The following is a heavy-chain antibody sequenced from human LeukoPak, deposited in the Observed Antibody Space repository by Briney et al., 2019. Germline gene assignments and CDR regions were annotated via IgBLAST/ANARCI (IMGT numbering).Heavy chain of an antibody. D-gene: IGHD3-10*01. CDR2: IKQDGSEK. Sequence: GGSLRLSCAASGFTFGSYWMSWVRQAPGKGLEWVANIKQDGSEKYYVDSVKGRFTISRDNAKNSLYLQMNSLRAEDTAVYYCAGTPLWFGELLLDYWGQGTLVTVSS. V-gene: IGHV3-7*03. CDR3: AGTPLWFGELLLDY. J-gene: IGHJ4*02. CDR1: GFTFGSYW.